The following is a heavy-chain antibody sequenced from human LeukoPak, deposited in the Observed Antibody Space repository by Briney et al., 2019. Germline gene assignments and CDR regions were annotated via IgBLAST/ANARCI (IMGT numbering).Heavy chain of an antibody. D-gene: IGHD3-10*01. CDR2: MNPNSGNT. J-gene: IGHJ4*02. V-gene: IGHV1-8*02. CDR1: GYTFTSYD. CDR3: ATVGFGMVRGVIDHY. Sequence: ASVKVSCKASGYTFTSYDINWVRQATGQGLEWMGWMNPNSGNTGYAQKFQGRVTMTEDTSTDTAYMELSSLRSEDTAVYYCATVGFGMVRGVIDHYWGQGTLVTVSS.